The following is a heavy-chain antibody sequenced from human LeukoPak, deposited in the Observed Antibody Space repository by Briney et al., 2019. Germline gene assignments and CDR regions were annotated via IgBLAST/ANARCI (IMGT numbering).Heavy chain of an antibody. CDR1: GFAFSSYA. D-gene: IGHD2-2*01. CDR3: AREVDNNKWYPCQH. J-gene: IGHJ1*01. CDR2: ISYDGSNK. Sequence: GGSLRLSCAASGFAFSSYAMHWVRQAPGKGLEWVALISYDGSNKYYADSVKGRFTISRDNSKNTLYLQMNSLRAEDTALYYCAREVDNNKWYPCQHWGQGNLFTVSS. V-gene: IGHV3-30*03.